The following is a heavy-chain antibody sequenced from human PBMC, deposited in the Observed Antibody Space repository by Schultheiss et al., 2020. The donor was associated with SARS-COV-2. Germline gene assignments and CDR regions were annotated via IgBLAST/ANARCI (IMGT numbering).Heavy chain of an antibody. CDR1: GFTFSSYA. Sequence: GESLKISCSASGFTFSSYAMSWVRQAPGKGLEWVSGIGFSGGSTYYADSVKGRFTISRDNSKNTLYLQMNSLRAEDTAVYYCARDPQDSSSWYFDLWGRGTLVTVSS. CDR2: IGFSGGST. V-gene: IGHV3-23*01. D-gene: IGHD6-13*01. J-gene: IGHJ2*01. CDR3: ARDPQDSSSWYFDL.